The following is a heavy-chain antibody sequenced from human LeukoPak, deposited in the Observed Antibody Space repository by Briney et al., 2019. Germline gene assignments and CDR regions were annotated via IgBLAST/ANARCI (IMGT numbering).Heavy chain of an antibody. J-gene: IGHJ6*03. D-gene: IGHD6-13*01. CDR2: ISSSSSTI. Sequence: GGSLRLSCAAPGFTFSSYSMNWVRQAPGKGLEWVSYISSSSSTIYYADSVKGRFTISRDNSKNTLYLQMNSLRAEDTAVYYCAKDGRHSSSWYYYYYYMDVWGKGTTVTISS. V-gene: IGHV3-48*01. CDR3: AKDGRHSSSWYYYYYYMDV. CDR1: GFTFSSYS.